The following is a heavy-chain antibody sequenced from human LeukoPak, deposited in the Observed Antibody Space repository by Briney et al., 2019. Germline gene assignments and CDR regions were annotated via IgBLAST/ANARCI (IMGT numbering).Heavy chain of an antibody. Sequence: GGSLRLSCAASGSTFSSYAMSWVRQAPGKGLEWVSAISGSGGSTYYADSVKGRFTISRDNSKNTLYLQMNSLRAEDTAVYYCAKTQDGGRYYYDSSGYTKDYWGQGTLVTVSS. CDR1: GSTFSSYA. CDR2: ISGSGGST. D-gene: IGHD3-22*01. V-gene: IGHV3-23*01. J-gene: IGHJ4*02. CDR3: AKTQDGGRYYYDSSGYTKDY.